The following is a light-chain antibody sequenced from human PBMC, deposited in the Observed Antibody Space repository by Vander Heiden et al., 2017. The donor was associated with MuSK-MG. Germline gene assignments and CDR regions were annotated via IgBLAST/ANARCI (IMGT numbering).Light chain of an antibody. CDR1: QSIKSN. CDR3: QQDDQWPLA. Sequence: ALTPSPATLSVSPGEGATLSCTASQSIKSNLAWFQQKAGQAPRLVMYGASTRATGIPGRFSGSKSGTEFTLTISSLQSEDLAVYYCQQDDQWPLAFGQGTKVEI. J-gene: IGKJ1*01. CDR2: GAS. V-gene: IGKV3-15*01.